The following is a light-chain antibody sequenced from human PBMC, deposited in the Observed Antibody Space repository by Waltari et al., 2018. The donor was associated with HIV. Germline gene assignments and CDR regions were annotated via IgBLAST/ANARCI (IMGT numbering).Light chain of an antibody. J-gene: IGLJ2*01. V-gene: IGLV2-14*01. CDR3: TSYTSSSTLGV. CDR1: TSDVGGFDY. CDR2: EVT. Sequence: QSALTQPASVSGSPGQSVTISCTGTTSDVGGFDYVCWYQHHPGNAPNLIIYEVTNRPSGVSTRFAGSKSGNTASLTISGLQAEDEADYFCTSYTSSSTLGVFGGGTRLTVL.